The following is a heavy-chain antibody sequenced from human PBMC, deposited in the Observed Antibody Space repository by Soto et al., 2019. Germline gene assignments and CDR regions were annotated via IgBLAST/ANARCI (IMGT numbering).Heavy chain of an antibody. J-gene: IGHJ5*02. D-gene: IGHD2-2*01. CDR1: GYTFTSYA. CDR3: AREALRFCTSTSCSTDWFDP. V-gene: IGHV1-3*01. Sequence: QVQLVQSGAEVKKSGASVKVACKASGYTFTSYALDWVRQAPGQRLEWMGGINAGNGDTKYSQNFQGRVTITRDTSATTAYMELSSLRYEDTAVYYCAREALRFCTSTSCSTDWFDPWGQGTLVTVSS. CDR2: INAGNGDT.